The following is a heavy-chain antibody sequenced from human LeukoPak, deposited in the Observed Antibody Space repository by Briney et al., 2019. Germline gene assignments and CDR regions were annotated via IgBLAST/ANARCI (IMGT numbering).Heavy chain of an antibody. CDR3: ARAGGDDYEFDY. V-gene: IGHV1-2*02. CDR1: GYTFTGYY. J-gene: IGHJ4*02. CDR2: INPNSGGT. D-gene: IGHD4-17*01. Sequence: ASVKVSCKASGYTFTGYYMHWVRQAPGQGLEWMGWINPNSGGTNYARKFQGRVTMTRDTSISTAYMELSRLRSDDTAVYYCARAGGDDYEFDYWGQGTLVTVSS.